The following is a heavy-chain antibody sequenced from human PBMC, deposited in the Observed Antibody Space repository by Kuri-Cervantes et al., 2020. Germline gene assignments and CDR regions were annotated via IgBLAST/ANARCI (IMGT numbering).Heavy chain of an antibody. CDR2: IIPIFGTA. J-gene: IGHJ4*02. V-gene: IGHV1-69*05. D-gene: IGHD2-2*01. CDR3: ARVVSCSSRGTSCYFDY. Sequence: SVKVSCKVSGGTLSNYAISWVRQAPGQGLEWMGGIIPIFGTANYAQKFQGRVTITTDESTSTAYMELSSLRSEDTAVYYCARVVSCSSRGTSCYFDYWGQGTLVTVSS. CDR1: GGTLSNYA.